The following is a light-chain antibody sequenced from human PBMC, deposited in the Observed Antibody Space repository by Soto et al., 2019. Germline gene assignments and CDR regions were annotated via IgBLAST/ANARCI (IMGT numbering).Light chain of an antibody. CDR3: PQSYSTPST. V-gene: IGKV1-39*01. CDR2: AAS. J-gene: IGKJ5*01. Sequence: DIQMTQSPSTLSASVGDRVTITSRASQSITSYFNWYQQKPANDPKLLLYAASSLQSGVTSSFSGSGSGTDFTLTISSLQPQDFATYYCPQSYSTPSTFGQGTRLEI. CDR1: QSITSY.